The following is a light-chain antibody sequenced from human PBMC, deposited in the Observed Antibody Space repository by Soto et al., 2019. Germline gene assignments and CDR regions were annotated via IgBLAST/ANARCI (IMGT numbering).Light chain of an antibody. CDR3: QQYDKWPRT. CDR2: GAS. V-gene: IGKV3-15*01. J-gene: IGKJ1*01. Sequence: EIFMTQSPATXSLSPVXXXXLXXMASQSVSRKLAWYQQTRGQAPRLLIYGASTRATGVPARFSGSGSGTEFTLTISNLQSEDFAVYHCQQYDKWPRTFGQGTKVDIK. CDR1: QSVSRK.